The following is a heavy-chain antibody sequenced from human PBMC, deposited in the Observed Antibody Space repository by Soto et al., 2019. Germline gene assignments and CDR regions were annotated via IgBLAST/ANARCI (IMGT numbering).Heavy chain of an antibody. CDR3: ARGPVTPYNWFDP. Sequence: SETLSLTCTVSGGSISSGGYYWSWIRQHPGKGLEWIGYIYYSGSTYYNPSLKSRVTISVDTSKNQFSLKLSSVTAADTAVYYCARGPVTPYNWFDPWGQGTLVTVSS. J-gene: IGHJ5*02. CDR2: IYYSGST. CDR1: GGSISSGGYY. D-gene: IGHD4-4*01. V-gene: IGHV4-31*03.